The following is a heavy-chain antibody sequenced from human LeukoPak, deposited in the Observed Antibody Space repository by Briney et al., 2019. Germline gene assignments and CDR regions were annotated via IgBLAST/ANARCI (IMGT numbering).Heavy chain of an antibody. CDR3: VKSAGKDGYRDVFDI. CDR1: GITFSNSA. V-gene: IGHV3-23*01. CDR2: ITKSGDQT. D-gene: IGHD5-24*01. Sequence: GGSLRLSCVPSGITFSNSALSWVRQAPGKGLEWVSTITKSGDQTHYADSVRGLFTISRDNFKNTLYLQMNSLRAEDTAVYHCVKSAGKDGYRDVFDIWGQGTVVTVSS. J-gene: IGHJ3*02.